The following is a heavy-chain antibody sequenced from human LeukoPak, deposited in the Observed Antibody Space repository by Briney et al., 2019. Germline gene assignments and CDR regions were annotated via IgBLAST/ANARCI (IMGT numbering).Heavy chain of an antibody. V-gene: IGHV1-46*01. J-gene: IGHJ4*02. CDR3: ARGLQLWTKGTFDY. CDR2: INPKGGST. Sequence: ASVKVSCKASGYIITSYYMHWVLQAPGQGLVWMGMINPKGGSTTYAQNFQGRVTMTRDTSTTTVYMELNSLRSQDTAVYYCARGLQLWTKGTFDYWGQGTLVTVSS. CDR1: GYIITSYY. D-gene: IGHD5-18*01.